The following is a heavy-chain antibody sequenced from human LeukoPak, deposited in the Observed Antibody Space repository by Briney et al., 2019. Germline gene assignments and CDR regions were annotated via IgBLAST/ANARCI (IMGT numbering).Heavy chain of an antibody. V-gene: IGHV3-7*01. CDR3: AKDRDDYGNDC. Sequence: PGGSLRLSCAASGFTFSSYWMSWVRQAPGKGLEWVANIKQDGSEKYYADSVKGRFTISRDTSKNTLYLQMNSLRVEDTAVYYCAKDRDDYGNDCWGQGILVTVST. CDR1: GFTFSSYW. CDR2: IKQDGSEK. J-gene: IGHJ4*02. D-gene: IGHD4-11*01.